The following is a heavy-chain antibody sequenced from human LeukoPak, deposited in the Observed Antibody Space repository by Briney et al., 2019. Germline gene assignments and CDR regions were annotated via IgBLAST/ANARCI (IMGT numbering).Heavy chain of an antibody. V-gene: IGHV4-30-4*08. D-gene: IGHD3-3*01. CDR1: GGSISSGDYY. Sequence: PSQTLPLTCTVSGGSISSGDYYWSWIRQPPGKGLEWIGYIYYSGSTYYNPSLKSRVTISVDTSKNQFSLKLSSVTAADTAVYYCARDITIFGGYSAQGPIWGQGTMVTVSS. CDR3: ARDITIFGGYSAQGPI. CDR2: IYYSGST. J-gene: IGHJ3*02.